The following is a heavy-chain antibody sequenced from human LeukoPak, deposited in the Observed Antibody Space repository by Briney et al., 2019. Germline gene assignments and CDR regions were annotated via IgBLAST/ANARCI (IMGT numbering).Heavy chain of an antibody. CDR1: GGSFSGYY. D-gene: IGHD2-21*02. CDR3: ARGGDWLLDY. V-gene: IGHV4-34*01. Sequence: PSETLSLTCAVYGGSFSGYYWSWIRQPPGKGLEWIGEINHSGSTNYNPSLKSRVTISVDKSKNQFSLELNSVTAADTAVYYCARGGDWLLDYWGQGILVTVSS. J-gene: IGHJ4*02. CDR2: INHSGST.